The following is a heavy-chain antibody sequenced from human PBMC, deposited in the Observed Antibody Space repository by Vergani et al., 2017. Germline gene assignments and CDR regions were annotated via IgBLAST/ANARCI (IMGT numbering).Heavy chain of an antibody. D-gene: IGHD2-2*01. V-gene: IGHV4-34*01. CDR2: INHSGST. J-gene: IGHJ5*02. CDR3: ARGPRYQLLMLLNWFDP. CDR1: GGSFSGYY. Sequence: QVQLQQWGAGLLKPSETLSLTCAVYGGSFSGYYWSWIRQPPGKGLEWIGEINHSGSTNYNPSLKSRVTISVDTSKNQFSLKLSSVTAADTAVYYCARGPRYQLLMLLNWFDPWGQGTLVTVSS.